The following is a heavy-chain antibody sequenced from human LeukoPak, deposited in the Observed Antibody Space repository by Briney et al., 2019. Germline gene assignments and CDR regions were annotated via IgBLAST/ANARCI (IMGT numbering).Heavy chain of an antibody. CDR2: IKRDGSEK. CDR1: GFTFSSHW. CDR3: ARDPSAGSES. V-gene: IGHV3-7*01. Sequence: GGSLRLSCAASGFTFSSHWMSWVRQAPGKGLEWVANIKRDGSEKNFVDSVKGRFTISRDNAKSSLYLQMNSLRVEDTAVYYCARDPSAGSESWGQGTLATVSS. J-gene: IGHJ4*02. D-gene: IGHD6-25*01.